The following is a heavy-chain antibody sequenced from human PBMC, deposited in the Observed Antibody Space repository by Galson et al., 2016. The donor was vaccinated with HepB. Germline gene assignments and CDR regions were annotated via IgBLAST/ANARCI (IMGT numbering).Heavy chain of an antibody. CDR1: EFTFSSYG. CDR3: ATASAVDYGDYLRV. D-gene: IGHD4-17*01. Sequence: SLRLSCAVSEFTFSSYGVTWVRQPPGKRLEWGSSISGNGATTQYADSVRGRFTISRDNSNNTLYLQMNSLRAEDAAVYYCATASAVDYGDYLRVWGQGTLVTVSS. V-gene: IGHV3-23*01. CDR2: ISGNGATT. J-gene: IGHJ4*02.